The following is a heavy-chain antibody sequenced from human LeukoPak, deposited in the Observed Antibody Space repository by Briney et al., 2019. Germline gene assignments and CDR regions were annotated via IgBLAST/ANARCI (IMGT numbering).Heavy chain of an antibody. D-gene: IGHD5-18*01. Sequence: SETLSLTCTVSGGSLGSYYWSWIRQPPGKGLEWVGYIYYSGSTNYNPSLKSRVTISVDTYKNQFSLKLSSVTAADTAVYCCARHEDTAMDNYFDYWGQGTLVTVSS. J-gene: IGHJ4*02. CDR3: ARHEDTAMDNYFDY. CDR1: GGSLGSYY. V-gene: IGHV4-59*08. CDR2: IYYSGST.